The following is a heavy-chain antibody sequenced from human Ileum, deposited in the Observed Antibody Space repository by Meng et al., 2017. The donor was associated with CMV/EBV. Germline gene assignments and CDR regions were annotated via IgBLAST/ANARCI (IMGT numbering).Heavy chain of an antibody. CDR2: ITTDGINT. Sequence: SCAGSGFTFSTHWMQWIRQAPGKGLVWVSRITTDGINTSYADSVKGRFTISRDNAKNTVYLQMDSLRGEDTAVYFCGRGVAGMSFVDSWGQGTLVTVSS. V-gene: IGHV3-74*01. CDR3: GRGVAGMSFVDS. D-gene: IGHD6-19*01. CDR1: GFTFSTHW. J-gene: IGHJ4*02.